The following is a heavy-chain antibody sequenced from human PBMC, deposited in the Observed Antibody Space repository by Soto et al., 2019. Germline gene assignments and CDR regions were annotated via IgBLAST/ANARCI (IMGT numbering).Heavy chain of an antibody. Sequence: SVKVSCKASGGTFSSYTISWVRQAPGQGLEWMGRIIPILGIANYAQKFQGRVTITADKSTSTAYMELSSLRSEDTAVYYCASYAMNRGYSGYDQVDYWGQGTLVTVSS. V-gene: IGHV1-69*02. CDR3: ASYAMNRGYSGYDQVDY. CDR2: IIPILGIA. D-gene: IGHD5-12*01. CDR1: GGTFSSYT. J-gene: IGHJ4*02.